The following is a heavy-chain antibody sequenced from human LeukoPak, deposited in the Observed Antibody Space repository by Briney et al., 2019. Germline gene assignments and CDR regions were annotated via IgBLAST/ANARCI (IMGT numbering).Heavy chain of an antibody. J-gene: IGHJ5*02. CDR1: GFTFSSYA. CDR2: ISYDGSNK. D-gene: IGHD3-10*01. Sequence: GGSLRLSCAASGFTFSSYAMHWVRQAPGKGLEWVAVISYDGSNKYYADSVKGRFTISRDNSKNTLYLQMNSLRAEDTAVYYCARLTMVNWFDPWGQGTLVTVSS. V-gene: IGHV3-30*14. CDR3: ARLTMVNWFDP.